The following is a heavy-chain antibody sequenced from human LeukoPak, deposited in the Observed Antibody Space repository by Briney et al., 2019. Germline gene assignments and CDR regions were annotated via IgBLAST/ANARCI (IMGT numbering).Heavy chain of an antibody. CDR1: GFSVSSRA. CDR3: ARHDGSSFIYYVDH. D-gene: IGHD1-26*01. V-gene: IGHV3-23*01. Sequence: GGSLRLSCAASGFSVSSRAMSWVRQAPGKGLEWVSTISNSGYNTWYADSVKGRFTISRDNSQDTLYLQMSSLRAEDTALYFCARHDGSSFIYYVDHWGHGALVTVSS. CDR2: ISNSGYNT. J-gene: IGHJ4*01.